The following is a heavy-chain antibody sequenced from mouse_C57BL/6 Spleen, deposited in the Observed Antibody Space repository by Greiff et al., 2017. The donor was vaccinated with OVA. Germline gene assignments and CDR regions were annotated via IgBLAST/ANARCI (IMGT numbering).Heavy chain of an antibody. CDR2: IDPSDSYT. V-gene: IGHV1-69*01. J-gene: IGHJ2*01. D-gene: IGHD2-4*01. CDR3: ARRGFDYDGGGYYFDY. CDR1: GYTFTSYW. Sequence: VQLQQPGAELVMPGASVKLSCKASGYTFTSYWMHWVKQRPGQGLEWIGEIDPSDSYTNYNQKFKGKSTLTVDKSSSTAYMQLSSLTSEDSAVYYCARRGFDYDGGGYYFDYWGQGTTLTVSS.